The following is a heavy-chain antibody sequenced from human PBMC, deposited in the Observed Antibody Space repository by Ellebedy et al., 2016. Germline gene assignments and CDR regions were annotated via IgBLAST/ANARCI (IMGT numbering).Heavy chain of an antibody. CDR1: GGSISSSSYY. D-gene: IGHD3-22*01. Sequence: SETLSLTCTVSGGSISSSSYYWGWIRQPPGKGLEWIGEINHSGSTNYNPSLKSRVTISVDTSKNQFSLKLSSVTAADTAVYYCPGSSGYFSKNAFDIWGQGTMVTVSS. CDR3: PGSSGYFSKNAFDI. J-gene: IGHJ3*02. CDR2: INHSGST. V-gene: IGHV4-39*07.